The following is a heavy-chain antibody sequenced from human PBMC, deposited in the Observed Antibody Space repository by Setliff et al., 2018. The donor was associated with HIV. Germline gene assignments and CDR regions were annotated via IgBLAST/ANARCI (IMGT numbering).Heavy chain of an antibody. D-gene: IGHD2-21*01. CDR1: GGSISSHY. V-gene: IGHV4-59*11. CDR2: IYHSGST. J-gene: IGHJ4*02. Sequence: PSETLSLTCTVSGGSISSHYWSWIRQPPGKGLEWIGYIYHSGSTNYNPSLKSRVTISVDTSKKQFSLKMRSVTAADTAAYYCASGLFYDYWGQGALVTVSS. CDR3: ASGLFYDY.